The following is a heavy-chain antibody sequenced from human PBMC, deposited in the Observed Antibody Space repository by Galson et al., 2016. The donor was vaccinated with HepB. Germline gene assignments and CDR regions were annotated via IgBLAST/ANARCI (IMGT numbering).Heavy chain of an antibody. Sequence: SLRLSCAASGFTFSAYWMSWVRQPPGKGLEWVANIKQHESEKYYAVSVKGRFTISRDNAKNSLYLQMNRLRAEDTAVYYRAAYPPFTPTSPPHYDYWGHGSQVTVSS. D-gene: IGHD1-1*01. V-gene: IGHV3-7*01. CDR1: GFTFSAYW. J-gene: IGHJ4*03. CDR2: IKQHESEK. CDR3: AAYPPFTPTSPPHYDY.